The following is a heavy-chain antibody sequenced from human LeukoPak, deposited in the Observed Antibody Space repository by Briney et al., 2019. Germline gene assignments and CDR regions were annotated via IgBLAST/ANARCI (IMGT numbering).Heavy chain of an antibody. CDR3: AKDLTCIAAAGATNWLDP. J-gene: IGHJ5*02. CDR2: ISGSGGST. D-gene: IGHD6-13*01. V-gene: IGHV3-23*01. CDR1: GFTFSSYA. Sequence: GGSLRLSCAASGFTFSSYAMSWVRQAPGKGLEWVSAISGSGGSTYYADSVKGRFTISRDNSKNTLYLQMNSLRAEDTAVYYCAKDLTCIAAAGATNWLDPWGQGTLVTVSS.